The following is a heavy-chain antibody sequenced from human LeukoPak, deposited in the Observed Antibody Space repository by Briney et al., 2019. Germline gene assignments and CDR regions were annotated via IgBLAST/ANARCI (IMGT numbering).Heavy chain of an antibody. J-gene: IGHJ5*02. Sequence: PGGSLRLSCAASGLTFSRFWMSWVRQAPGQGLEWVANIVEDGSEKNYVDSVRGRFTISRDNAKNSLYLQMNSLRDGDTALYYCVAGATSFDPWGQGTLVTVSS. D-gene: IGHD3-10*01. V-gene: IGHV3-7*01. CDR1: GLTFSRFW. CDR3: VAGATSFDP. CDR2: IVEDGSEK.